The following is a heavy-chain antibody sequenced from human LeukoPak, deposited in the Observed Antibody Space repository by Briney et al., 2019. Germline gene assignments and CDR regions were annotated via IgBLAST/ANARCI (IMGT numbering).Heavy chain of an antibody. V-gene: IGHV3-7*01. CDR3: SRSLNY. Sequence: PGGSLRLSCAASGFTFSGSWMDWVRQAPGKGLEWVANIKEDGSKTYYVDSAKGRFTISRGNVKSSLYLQLDSLRVEDTAIYYCSRSLNYWGQGTLVTVSS. CDR2: IKEDGSKT. CDR1: GFTFSGSW. J-gene: IGHJ4*02.